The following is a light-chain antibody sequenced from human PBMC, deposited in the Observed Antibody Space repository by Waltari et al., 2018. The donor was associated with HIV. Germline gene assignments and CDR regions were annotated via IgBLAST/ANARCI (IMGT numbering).Light chain of an antibody. CDR3: TSYTTSTTLI. V-gene: IGLV2-14*01. Sequence: SALTQPASVSGSPGQSITISCSGTGSDVGTSKYFPWYQQHPGKAPKLLIYEVFNRPSGISNRFSGSKSGNTASLTVSGLRTEDEADYYCTSYTTSTTLIFGGGTTVTVL. J-gene: IGLJ2*01. CDR1: GSDVGTSKY. CDR2: EVF.